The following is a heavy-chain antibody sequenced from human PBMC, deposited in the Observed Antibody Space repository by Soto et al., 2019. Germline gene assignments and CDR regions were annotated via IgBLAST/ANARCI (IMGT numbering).Heavy chain of an antibody. D-gene: IGHD5-12*01. V-gene: IGHV4-4*07. Sequence: SETLSLTCTVSGGSISGHSWIWIRQPAGRGLEWIGHIYPSGSTSYNPSLRSRVTMSLDTSKNQIFLNLTSVTAADTAVFYCVRGRSYSVYDFWGPGTLATVSS. CDR1: GGSISGHS. J-gene: IGHJ4*02. CDR2: IYPSGST. CDR3: VRGRSYSVYDF.